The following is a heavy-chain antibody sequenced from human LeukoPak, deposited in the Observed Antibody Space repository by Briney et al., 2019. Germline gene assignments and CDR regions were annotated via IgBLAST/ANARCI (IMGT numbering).Heavy chain of an antibody. Sequence: SETPSLTCTVSGGSITGSNYYWGWIRQPPGKGLEWIGNIYYSGSTYYNPSLKSRVTISVDTSKNQFSLKLTSVTAADTAVYYCARHSYYYDSSGSYYYFDYWAQGTLVTVSS. V-gene: IGHV4-39*01. CDR3: ARHSYYYDSSGSYYYFDY. CDR2: IYYSGST. J-gene: IGHJ4*02. CDR1: GGSITGSNYY. D-gene: IGHD3-22*01.